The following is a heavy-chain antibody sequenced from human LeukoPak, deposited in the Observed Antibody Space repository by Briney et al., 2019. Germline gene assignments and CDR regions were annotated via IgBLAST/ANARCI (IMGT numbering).Heavy chain of an antibody. CDR1: GGTFSSYA. CDR2: IIPIFGTA. D-gene: IGHD1-1*01. Sequence: SVKVSCTASGGTFSSYAISLVRQAPGQGLEWMGGIIPIFGTANYAQKFQGRVTITADKSTSTAYMELSSLRSEDTAVYYCARDLTGTEGDYWGQGTLVTVSS. V-gene: IGHV1-69*06. J-gene: IGHJ4*02. CDR3: ARDLTGTEGDY.